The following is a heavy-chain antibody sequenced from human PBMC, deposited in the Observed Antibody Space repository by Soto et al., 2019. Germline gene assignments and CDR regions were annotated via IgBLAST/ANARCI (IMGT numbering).Heavy chain of an antibody. CDR3: AGQYVDYVRSYFDAFDI. CDR2: VIPILGIA. J-gene: IGHJ3*02. CDR1: GGTFSSYT. Sequence: QVQLVQSGAEVKKPGSSVKVSCKASGGTFSSYTISWVRQAPGQGLEWMGRVIPILGIANYAQKFQGSVTITADKSTSTAYMEPRSLSSEDTAVYYCAGQYVDYVRSYFDAFDIWGQGTMVTVS. V-gene: IGHV1-69*02. D-gene: IGHD4-17*01.